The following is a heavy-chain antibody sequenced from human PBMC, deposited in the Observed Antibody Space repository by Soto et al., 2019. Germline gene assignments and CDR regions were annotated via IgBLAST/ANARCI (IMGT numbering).Heavy chain of an antibody. CDR2: ISGSGGST. V-gene: IGHV3-23*01. Sequence: EVQLLESGGGLVQPGGSLRLSCAASGFTFSSYAMSWVRQAAGKGLEWVSGISGSGGSTHYADSVKGRFTISRDNSKNTPYLQMHSRRAEDTYVYYCAKDRGRCYHSWGQGLLVTVSS. CDR1: GFTFSSYA. J-gene: IGHJ4*02. CDR3: AKDRGRCYHS. D-gene: IGHD2-15*01.